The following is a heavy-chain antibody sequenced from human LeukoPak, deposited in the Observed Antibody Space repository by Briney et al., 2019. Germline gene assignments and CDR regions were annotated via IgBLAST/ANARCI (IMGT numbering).Heavy chain of an antibody. J-gene: IGHJ4*02. CDR1: GFTFSSYS. V-gene: IGHV3-15*01. CDR3: TTVIMGTPKDDY. CDR2: IRSEADGGTL. Sequence: PGGSLRLSCAGSGFTFSSYSMNWVRQAPGKGLEWVGRIRSEADGGTLDYAALVKGRFTISRDASKNTLYLQMNSLKTEDTAVYYCTTVIMGTPKDDYWGQGTLVTVSS. D-gene: IGHD4-23*01.